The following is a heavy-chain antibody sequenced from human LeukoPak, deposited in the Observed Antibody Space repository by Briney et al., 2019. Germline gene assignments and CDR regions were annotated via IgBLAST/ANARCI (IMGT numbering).Heavy chain of an antibody. CDR1: GFTFSTYG. Sequence: PGGSLRLSCAASGFTFSTYGMSWVRQAPGKGLEWVSVVTDSGDSTFYADSVKGRFTISRDNARTSLYLQMNSLRVEDTGVYYCARGDPHADLWGQGTLVTVSS. V-gene: IGHV3-23*01. CDR3: ARGDPHADL. CDR2: VTDSGDST. J-gene: IGHJ5*02.